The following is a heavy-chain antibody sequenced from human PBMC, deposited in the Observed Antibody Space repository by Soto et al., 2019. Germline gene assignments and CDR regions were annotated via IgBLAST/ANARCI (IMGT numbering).Heavy chain of an antibody. Sequence: QVPLVESGGGVVQPGRSLRLSCAASGFTFSSYAMHWVRQAPGKGLEWVAVISYDGSNKYYADSVKGRFTISRDNSKNTLYLQMNSLRAEDTAVYYCARDLVTGTPDYWGQGTLVTVSS. V-gene: IGHV3-30-3*01. CDR1: GFTFSSYA. CDR2: ISYDGSNK. CDR3: ARDLVTGTPDY. J-gene: IGHJ4*02. D-gene: IGHD1-20*01.